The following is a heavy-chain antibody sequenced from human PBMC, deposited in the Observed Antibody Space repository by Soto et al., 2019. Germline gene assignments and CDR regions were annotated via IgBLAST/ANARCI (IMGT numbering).Heavy chain of an antibody. CDR3: SRENWFQDY. CDR1: GLTFSTYY. J-gene: IGHJ4*02. CDR2: IKNDGSEQ. D-gene: IGHD3-10*01. V-gene: IGHV3-7*03. Sequence: GGSLRLSCAASGLTFSTYYMTWVRQAPGKGLEWVASIKNDGSEQYYVDSVKGRFTISRDNAKSSLYLQMNSLRAGDTALYYCSRENWFQDYWGQGTRVTVSS.